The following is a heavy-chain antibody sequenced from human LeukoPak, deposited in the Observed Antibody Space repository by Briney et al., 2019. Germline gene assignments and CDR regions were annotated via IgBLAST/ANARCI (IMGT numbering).Heavy chain of an antibody. CDR3: ARESIAAAGKANIDY. D-gene: IGHD6-13*01. Sequence: GGSLRLSCAASGFIFSSYAMHWVRQAPGKGLEWVAVISYDGNIKYYADSVKGRFTISRDNSKNTLYLQMNSLRDEDTAVYYCARESIAAAGKANIDYWGQGTLVTVSS. V-gene: IGHV3-30-3*01. J-gene: IGHJ4*02. CDR2: ISYDGNIK. CDR1: GFIFSSYA.